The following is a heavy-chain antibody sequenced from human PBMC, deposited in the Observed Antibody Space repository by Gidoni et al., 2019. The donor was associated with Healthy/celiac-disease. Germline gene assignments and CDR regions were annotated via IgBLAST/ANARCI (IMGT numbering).Heavy chain of an antibody. Sequence: QVQLVESGGGVVQPGRSLRLSCAASGFTFSSYGMHWVRQAPGKGLEWVAVIWYDGSNKYYADSVKGRFTISRDNSKNTLYLQMNSLRAEDTAVYYCAREPTAMGYYGMDVWGQGTTVTVSS. D-gene: IGHD5-18*01. CDR3: AREPTAMGYYGMDV. CDR1: GFTFSSYG. J-gene: IGHJ6*02. CDR2: IWYDGSNK. V-gene: IGHV3-33*01.